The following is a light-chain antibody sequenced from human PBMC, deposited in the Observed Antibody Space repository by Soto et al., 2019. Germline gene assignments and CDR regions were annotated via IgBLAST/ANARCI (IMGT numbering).Light chain of an antibody. CDR3: QQYNSYWYT. CDR1: QSISSW. V-gene: IGKV1-5*03. Sequence: DIQMTQSPSTLSASVGDRVTITCRASQSISSWLAWYQQKPGKALKLLFYKASSLESGVPSRFSGSGSGTEFTLTISSLQPDDFATYYCQQYNSYWYTFGQGTKLEIK. J-gene: IGKJ2*01. CDR2: KAS.